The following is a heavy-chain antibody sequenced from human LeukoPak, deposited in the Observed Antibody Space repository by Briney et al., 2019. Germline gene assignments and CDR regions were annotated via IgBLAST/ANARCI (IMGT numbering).Heavy chain of an antibody. CDR3: ASSGEGIAADKGELDV. CDR2: ISYNGSNK. CDR1: GFTFSSYA. J-gene: IGHJ6*02. Sequence: GGSLRLSCAASGFTFSSYAMHWVRQAPGKGLEWVAVISYNGSNKYYADSVKGRFTTSRDNSKNTLYLQMNTLRAEDTAVYYCASSGEGIAADKGELDVWGQGTTVTVSS. D-gene: IGHD6-13*01. V-gene: IGHV3-30*04.